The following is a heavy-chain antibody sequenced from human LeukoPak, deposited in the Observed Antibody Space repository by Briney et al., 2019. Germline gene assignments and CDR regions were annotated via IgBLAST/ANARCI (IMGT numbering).Heavy chain of an antibody. V-gene: IGHV1-2*02. CDR1: GYTFTGYY. Sequence: ASVKVSCKASGYTFTGYYIHWVRQAPGQGLEWMGWIKSNSGDTNSAQKFQGRVTMTRDTSISTAYMELSRLRSDDTAVYYCARVSRVYYDTSGRIFDYWGQGTLVTVSS. J-gene: IGHJ4*02. CDR3: ARVSRVYYDTSGRIFDY. D-gene: IGHD3-22*01. CDR2: IKSNSGDT.